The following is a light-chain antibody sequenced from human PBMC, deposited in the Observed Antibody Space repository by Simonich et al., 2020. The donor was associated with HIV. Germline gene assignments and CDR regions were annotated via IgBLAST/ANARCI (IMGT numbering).Light chain of an antibody. CDR2: AAS. CDR3: QQYGSSPFT. Sequence: EIVLTQSPGTLSLSPGERATPSCRASQSVSIRYFAWYQQKPGQAPRLLMYAASSRATGIPDRFSGSGSGTDFTLTISRLEPEDFAVYYCQQYGSSPFTFGPGTKVDIK. V-gene: IGKV3-20*01. CDR1: QSVSIRY. J-gene: IGKJ3*01.